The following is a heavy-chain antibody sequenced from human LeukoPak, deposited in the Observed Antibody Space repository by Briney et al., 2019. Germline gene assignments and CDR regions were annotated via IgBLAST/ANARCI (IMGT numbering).Heavy chain of an antibody. D-gene: IGHD1-26*01. CDR1: GGSISSSNW. Sequence: PSETLSLTCAVSGGSISSSNWWSWVRQPPGKGLEWIGEIYHSGSTNYNPSLKSRVTISVDKSKNQFSLKLSSVTATDTAVYYCARVSSGATTVDYWGQGTLVTVSS. CDR3: ARVSSGATTVDY. CDR2: IYHSGST. V-gene: IGHV4-4*02. J-gene: IGHJ4*02.